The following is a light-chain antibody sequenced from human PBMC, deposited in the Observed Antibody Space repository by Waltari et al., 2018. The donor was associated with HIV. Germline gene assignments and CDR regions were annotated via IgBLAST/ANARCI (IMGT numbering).Light chain of an antibody. CDR3: QQYNNWPIT. J-gene: IGKJ5*01. CDR2: GTS. V-gene: IGKV3-15*01. CDR1: QSIASN. Sequence: EIVMTQSPATLSVSPGERATASCRASQSIASNLAWYQQKPGQAPRLLIHGTSTRATGIPARFSGSGSGTEFTLTISSLQSEDFAVYYCQQYNNWPITFGQGTRLEIK.